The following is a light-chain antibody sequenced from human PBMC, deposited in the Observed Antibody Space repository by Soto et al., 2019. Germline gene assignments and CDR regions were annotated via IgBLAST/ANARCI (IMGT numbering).Light chain of an antibody. Sequence: EIVLTQSPGTLSLSPGEMATLSCRASHSVSSGYLGWYQQKPGQAPRLLIYGASSRATGIPYRFSGCGSGPDFTLTISRLGPADFAVYYCQLYCTSPPWTFCPGAQVDIK. CDR2: GAS. CDR3: QLYCTSPPWT. V-gene: IGKV3-20*01. J-gene: IGKJ1*01. CDR1: HSVSSGY.